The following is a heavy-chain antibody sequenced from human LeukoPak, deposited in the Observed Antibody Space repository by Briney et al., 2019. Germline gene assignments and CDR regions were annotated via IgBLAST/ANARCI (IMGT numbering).Heavy chain of an antibody. V-gene: IGHV3-49*04. Sequence: GGSLRLSCTASGFTFGDYAMSWVRQAPGKGLEWVGFIRSKAYGGTTEYAASVKGRFTISRDDSKNTLYLQMNSLKTEDTAVYYCTTGGYYDSSGYWTVDYWGQGTLVTVSS. CDR3: TTGGYYDSSGYWTVDY. CDR2: IRSKAYGGTT. CDR1: GFTFGDYA. D-gene: IGHD3-22*01. J-gene: IGHJ4*02.